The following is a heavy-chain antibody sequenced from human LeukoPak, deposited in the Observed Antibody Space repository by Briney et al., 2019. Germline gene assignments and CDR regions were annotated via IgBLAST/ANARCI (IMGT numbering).Heavy chain of an antibody. CDR3: ARGLKQPVHHGNWSAP. V-gene: IGHV4-38-2*02. CDR1: GYSISSGYY. D-gene: IGHD6-6*01. CDR2: IYHSGST. J-gene: IGHJ5*02. Sequence: PSETLSLTCTVSGYSISSGYYWGWIRQPPGKGLEWIGSIYHSGSTYYNPSLKSRITTPVDTSKNQFSLKLSSVTAAATAVYYCARGLKQPVHHGNWSAPWGPGTLVTASS.